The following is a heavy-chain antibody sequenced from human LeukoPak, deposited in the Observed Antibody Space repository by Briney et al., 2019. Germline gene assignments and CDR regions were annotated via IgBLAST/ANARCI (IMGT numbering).Heavy chain of an antibody. CDR3: ARAKQWLGAFDC. Sequence: GGSLRLSCAASGFTVSNNYMSWVRQAPGKGLEWVSNIYRGGTTHCADSVKGRFTISSDNSKNTLYLQMNSLRAEDTAVYYCARAKQWLGAFDCWGQGTLVTVSS. CDR2: IYRGGTT. CDR1: GFTVSNNY. V-gene: IGHV3-66*01. D-gene: IGHD6-19*01. J-gene: IGHJ4*02.